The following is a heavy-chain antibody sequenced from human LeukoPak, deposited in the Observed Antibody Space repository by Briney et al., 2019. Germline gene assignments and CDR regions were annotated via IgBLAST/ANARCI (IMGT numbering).Heavy chain of an antibody. CDR2: IYHSGST. D-gene: IGHD6-6*01. Sequence: PSETLSLTCAVSGYPISSGYYWGWIRQPPGKGLEWIGSIYHSGSTYYNPSLKSRVTISVDTSKNQFSLKLSSVTAADTAVYYCARLLPDSSSCFDYWGQGTLVTVSS. V-gene: IGHV4-38-2*01. J-gene: IGHJ4*02. CDR1: GYPISSGYY. CDR3: ARLLPDSSSCFDY.